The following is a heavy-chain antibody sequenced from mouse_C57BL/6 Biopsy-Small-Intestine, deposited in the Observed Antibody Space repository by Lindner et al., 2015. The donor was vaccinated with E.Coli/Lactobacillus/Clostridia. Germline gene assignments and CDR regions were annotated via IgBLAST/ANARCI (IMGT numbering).Heavy chain of an antibody. CDR2: ISYSGST. Sequence: VQLQESGPGLAKPSQTLSLTCSVTGYSITSDYWNWIRKFPGNKLEYMGYISYSGSTYYNPSLKSRISITRDTSKNQYYLQLNSVTTEDTATYYCARCTFITTVVDYWYFDVWGTGTTVTVSS. CDR1: GYSITSDY. CDR3: ARCTFITTVVDYWYFDV. J-gene: IGHJ1*03. V-gene: IGHV3-8*01. D-gene: IGHD1-1*01.